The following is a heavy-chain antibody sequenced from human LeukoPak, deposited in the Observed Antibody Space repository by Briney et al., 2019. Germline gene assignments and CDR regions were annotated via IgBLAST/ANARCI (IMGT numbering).Heavy chain of an antibody. J-gene: IGHJ4*02. D-gene: IGHD5-12*01. CDR1: GFTFSSYE. Sequence: GGSLRLSCAASGFTFSSYEMNWVRQAPGKGREWVSYISSSGSNIYYADSVKGRFTISRDNAKNSLYLQMDSVRAKDVDFYYCARVYSGYSCDYWGQGTLVTVSS. V-gene: IGHV3-48*03. CDR2: ISSSGSNI. CDR3: ARVYSGYSCDY.